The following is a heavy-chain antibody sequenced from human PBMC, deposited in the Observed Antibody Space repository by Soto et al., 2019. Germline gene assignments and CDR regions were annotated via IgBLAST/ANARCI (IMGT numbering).Heavy chain of an antibody. CDR1: GFTFSSYG. J-gene: IGHJ4*02. CDR2: ISYDGSNK. Sequence: QVQLVESGGGVVQPGRSLRLSCAASGFTFSSYGMHWVRQAPGKGLEWVAVISYDGSNKYYADSVKGRFTISRDNSKNTLYLQMNSLRAEDTAVYYCAKDGRPMVRGVIITLPYYFDYWGQGTLVTVSS. V-gene: IGHV3-30*18. CDR3: AKDGRPMVRGVIITLPYYFDY. D-gene: IGHD3-10*01.